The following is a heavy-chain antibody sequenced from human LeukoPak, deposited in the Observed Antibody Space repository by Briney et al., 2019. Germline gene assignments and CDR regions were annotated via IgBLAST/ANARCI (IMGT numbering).Heavy chain of an antibody. Sequence: ASVKVSCKTSGYSFTSYYIHWVRQAPGQGLESMGWINPSSGGTEYAQKFQGRVTMTGDTSISTAYMELSRLRSDDTAVYYCARDRGSSWYVDYWGQGTLVTVSS. CDR3: ARDRGSSWYVDY. CDR2: INPSSGGT. D-gene: IGHD6-13*01. V-gene: IGHV1-2*02. J-gene: IGHJ4*02. CDR1: GYSFTSYY.